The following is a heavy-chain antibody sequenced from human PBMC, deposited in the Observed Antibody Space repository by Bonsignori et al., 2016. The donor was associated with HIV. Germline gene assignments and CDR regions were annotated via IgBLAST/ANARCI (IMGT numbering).Heavy chain of an antibody. CDR3: ARIDCSGGSCYSVY. J-gene: IGHJ4*02. Sequence: WIRQPPGKGLVWVSRINSDGSSTSYADSVKGRFTISRDNAENTLYLQMNSLRAEDTAVYYCARIDCSGGSCYSVYWGQGTLVTVSS. V-gene: IGHV3-74*01. CDR2: INSDGSST. D-gene: IGHD2-15*01.